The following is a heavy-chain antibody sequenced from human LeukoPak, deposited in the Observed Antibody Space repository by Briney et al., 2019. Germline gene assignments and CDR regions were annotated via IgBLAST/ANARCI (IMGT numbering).Heavy chain of an antibody. CDR3: ARIRGYYDILTGSNDAFDI. J-gene: IGHJ3*02. CDR2: ISAYNGNT. CDR1: GYTFTSYG. V-gene: IGHV1-18*01. D-gene: IGHD3-9*01. Sequence: ASVKVSCKASGYTFTSYGISWVRQAPGQGLEWMGWISAYNGNTNYAQKLQGRVTMNTDTSTSTAYMELRSLRSDDTAVYYCARIRGYYDILTGSNDAFDIWGQGTMVTVSS.